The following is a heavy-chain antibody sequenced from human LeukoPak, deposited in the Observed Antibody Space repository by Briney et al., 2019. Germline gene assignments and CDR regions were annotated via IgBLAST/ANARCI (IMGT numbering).Heavy chain of an antibody. Sequence: SETLSLTCTVSGGSISNYYWSWMRQPPHRGLEWIGYIDYSRSTNYNHSHKSRVTISVNTSQRQFSLKLSSVTAADTAVYYCARLREDSYDYYGMDVWGQGTTVTVSS. CDR1: GGSISNYY. D-gene: IGHD2-15*01. V-gene: IGHV4-59*08. CDR2: IDYSRST. CDR3: ARLREDSYDYYGMDV. J-gene: IGHJ6*02.